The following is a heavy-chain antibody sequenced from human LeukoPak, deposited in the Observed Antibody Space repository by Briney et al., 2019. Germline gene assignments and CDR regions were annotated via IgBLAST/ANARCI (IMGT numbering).Heavy chain of an antibody. J-gene: IGHJ4*02. D-gene: IGHD2-15*01. CDR2: MNPNSGNT. Sequence: ASVKVSCKASGYTFTSYDIKWVRQAPGQGLEWMGWMNPNSGNTGYAQKFQGRVTMTRNTSISTAYTELSSLRSEDTAVYYCAREARYCSSGSCYSVYYFDYWRQGTLVTVSS. V-gene: IGHV1-8*01. CDR1: GYTFTSYD. CDR3: AREARYCSSGSCYSVYYFDY.